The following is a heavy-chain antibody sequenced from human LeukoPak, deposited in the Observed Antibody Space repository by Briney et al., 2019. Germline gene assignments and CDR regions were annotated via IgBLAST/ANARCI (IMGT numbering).Heavy chain of an antibody. CDR2: IFYSGST. CDR1: GGSIRSYY. Sequence: PSETLSLTCTVSGGSIRSYYWSWIRQPPGKGLEWIGNIFYSGSTNYNPSLKSRVTMSLDSSKNQFSLKPSSMTAPDTAVYYCARHYDSGTYPLDYWGQGTLVTVSS. J-gene: IGHJ4*02. CDR3: ARHYDSGTYPLDY. D-gene: IGHD3-10*01. V-gene: IGHV4-59*01.